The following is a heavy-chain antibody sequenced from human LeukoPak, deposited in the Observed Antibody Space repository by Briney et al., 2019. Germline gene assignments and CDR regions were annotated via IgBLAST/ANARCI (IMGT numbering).Heavy chain of an antibody. CDR3: ARGGMNRKCTNGVCSQNWFDP. CDR1: GGTFSSYA. V-gene: IGHV1-69*04. D-gene: IGHD2-8*01. CDR2: IIPIFGIA. Sequence: SVKVSCKASGGTFSSYAISWVRQAPGQGLEWMGRIIPIFGIANYAQKFQGRVTITADKSTSPAYMELSSLRSEDTAVYYCARGGMNRKCTNGVCSQNWFDPWGQGTLVTVSS. J-gene: IGHJ5*02.